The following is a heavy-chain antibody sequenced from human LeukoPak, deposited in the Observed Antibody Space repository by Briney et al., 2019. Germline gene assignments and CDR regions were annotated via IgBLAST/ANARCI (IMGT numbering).Heavy chain of an antibody. CDR1: GYTFTSYY. CDR2: INPSGGST. Sequence: ASVKVSCKSSGYTFTSYYMHWVRQAPGQGLEWMGIINPSGGSTSYAQKFQGRVTMTRDTSTSTVYMELSSLRSEDTAVYYCASEVEMATTGANYYYYMDVWGKGTTVTVSS. D-gene: IGHD5-24*01. J-gene: IGHJ6*03. CDR3: ASEVEMATTGANYYYYMDV. V-gene: IGHV1-46*01.